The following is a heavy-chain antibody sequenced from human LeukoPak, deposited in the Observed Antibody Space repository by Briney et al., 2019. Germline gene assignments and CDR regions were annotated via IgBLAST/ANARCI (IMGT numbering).Heavy chain of an antibody. Sequence: SETLSLTCAVYGGSFSGYYWSWIRQPPGKGLEWIGEINHSGSTNYNPSLKSRVTISVDTSKNQFSLKLSSVTAADTAAYYCARGHGDYYFDYWGQGTLVTVSS. CDR3: ARGHGDYYFDY. D-gene: IGHD4-17*01. V-gene: IGHV4-34*01. J-gene: IGHJ4*02. CDR2: INHSGST. CDR1: GGSFSGYY.